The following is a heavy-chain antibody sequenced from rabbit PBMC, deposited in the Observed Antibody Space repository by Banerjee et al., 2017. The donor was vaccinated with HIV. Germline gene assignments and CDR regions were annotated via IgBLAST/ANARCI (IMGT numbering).Heavy chain of an antibody. D-gene: IGHD7-1*01. CDR3: ASSNVGYGTTIFNL. CDR1: GIDFSDYYY. Sequence: QSLEESGGDLVKPGASLTLTCTASGIDFSDYYYMYWVRQAPGKGLEWVACIYVGSSSTTYYASWAKGRFTISKTSSTPVTLQMTSLTAADTATYFCASSNVGYGTTIFNLWGPGTLVTVS. J-gene: IGHJ4*01. V-gene: IGHV1S40*01. CDR2: IYVGSSSTT.